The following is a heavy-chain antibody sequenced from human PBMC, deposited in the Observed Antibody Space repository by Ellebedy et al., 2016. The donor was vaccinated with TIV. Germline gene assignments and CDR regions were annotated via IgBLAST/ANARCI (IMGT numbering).Heavy chain of an antibody. V-gene: IGHV3-7*01. D-gene: IGHD3-10*01. CDR1: GFTFGNYW. CDR2: IKHDGSEE. Sequence: GESLKISCAASGFTFGNYWMTWVRQAPGKGLEWVANIKHDGSEEYYVDSVKGRFTISRDNAKNSVYLQMSSLRAEDTAVYYCARDYGLDSWGQGTLVTVSS. J-gene: IGHJ5*01. CDR3: ARDYGLDS.